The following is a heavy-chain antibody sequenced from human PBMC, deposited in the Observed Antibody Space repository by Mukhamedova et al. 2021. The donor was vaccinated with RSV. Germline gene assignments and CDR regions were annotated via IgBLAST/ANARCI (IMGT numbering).Heavy chain of an antibody. D-gene: IGHD6-13*01. Sequence: EYMGWINPNSGGTNYAQKFQGRVTMTRDTSISTAYMELSRLRSDDTAVYYCARDPRGVAAWYPTFDYWGQGTLVTVSS. J-gene: IGHJ4*02. V-gene: IGHV1-2*02. CDR2: INPNSGGT. CDR3: ARDPRGVAAWYPTFDY.